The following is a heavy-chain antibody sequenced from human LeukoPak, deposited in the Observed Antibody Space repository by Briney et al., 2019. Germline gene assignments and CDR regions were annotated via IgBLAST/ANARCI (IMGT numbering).Heavy chain of an antibody. V-gene: IGHV4-38-2*01. CDR2: IYHSGST. CDR3: GRLRGSGSYFDY. Sequence: SETLSLTCAVSGYSISSGYYWGWIRQPPGKGLEWIGSIYHSGSTYYNPSLKSRVTISVDTSKNQFSLKLSSVTAADTAVYYCGRLRGSGSYFDYWGQGTLVIVSS. J-gene: IGHJ4*02. D-gene: IGHD3-10*01. CDR1: GYSISSGYY.